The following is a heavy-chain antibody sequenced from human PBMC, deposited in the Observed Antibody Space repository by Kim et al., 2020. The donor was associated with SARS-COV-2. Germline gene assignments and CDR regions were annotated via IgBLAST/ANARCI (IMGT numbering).Heavy chain of an antibody. D-gene: IGHD1-26*01. V-gene: IGHV4-34*01. CDR1: GGSFSGYY. CDR2: INHSGST. Sequence: SETLSLTCAVYGGSFSGYYWSWIRQPPGKGLEWIGEINHSGSTNYNPSLKSRVTISVDTSKNQFSLKLSSVTAADTAVYYCARGSVGATTIQFDYWGQGTLVTVSS. CDR3: ARGSVGATTIQFDY. J-gene: IGHJ4*02.